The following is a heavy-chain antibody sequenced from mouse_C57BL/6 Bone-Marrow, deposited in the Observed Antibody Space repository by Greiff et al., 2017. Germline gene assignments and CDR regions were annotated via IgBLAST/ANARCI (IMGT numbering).Heavy chain of an antibody. CDR3: AREGLRRVGFAY. V-gene: IGHV1-63*01. CDR2: IYPGGGYT. CDR1: GYTFTNYW. J-gene: IGHJ3*01. D-gene: IGHD2-4*01. Sequence: VQLQQSGAELVRPGTSVKLSCKASGYTFTNYWIGWAQQRPGPGLEWIGDIYPGGGYTNYNETFKGMATLTADKSSSTASMQFSSLTSEDSAIYYCAREGLRRVGFAYWGQGTLVTVSA.